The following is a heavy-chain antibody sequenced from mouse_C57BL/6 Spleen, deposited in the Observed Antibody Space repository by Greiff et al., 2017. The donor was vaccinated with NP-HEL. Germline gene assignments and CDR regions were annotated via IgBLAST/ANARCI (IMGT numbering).Heavy chain of an antibody. CDR2: IYPGDGDT. V-gene: IGHV1-82*01. CDR1: GYAFSSSW. D-gene: IGHD2-3*01. J-gene: IGHJ3*01. Sequence: VQLQQSGPELVKPGASVKISCKASGYAFSSSWMNWVKQRPGKGLEWIGRIYPGDGDTNYNGKFKSKATLTVDKSSSTAYMQLSSLTSEDSAVYYCARDDGLYWGQGTLVTVSA. CDR3: ARDDGLY.